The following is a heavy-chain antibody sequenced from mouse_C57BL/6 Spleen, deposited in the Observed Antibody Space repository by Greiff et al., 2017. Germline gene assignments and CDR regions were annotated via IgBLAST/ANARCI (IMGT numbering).Heavy chain of an antibody. Sequence: QVQLKQSGPELVKPGASVKISCKASGYAFSSSWMNWVKQRPGKGLEWIGRIYPGDGDTNYNGKFKGKATLTADKSSSTAYMQLSSLTSEDSAVYFCARLTDGYSFAYWGQGTLVTVSA. CDR1: GYAFSSSW. CDR2: IYPGDGDT. V-gene: IGHV1-82*01. CDR3: ARLTDGYSFAY. J-gene: IGHJ3*01. D-gene: IGHD2-3*01.